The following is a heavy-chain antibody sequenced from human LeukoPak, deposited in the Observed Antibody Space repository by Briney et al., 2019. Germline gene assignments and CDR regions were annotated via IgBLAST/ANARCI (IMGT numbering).Heavy chain of an antibody. D-gene: IGHD5-12*01. Sequence: GGSLRLSCAASGFTFSDHYMDWVRQAPGKGLEWVGRIKNKVNSYTTEDAASVKGRFTISRDVSQNSLYLQMNSLKTEDSGEYYCVRVNVRDGYDYDYWGQGTLVTVSS. CDR2: IKNKVNSYTT. CDR1: GFTFSDHY. V-gene: IGHV3-72*01. J-gene: IGHJ4*02. CDR3: VRVNVRDGYDYDY.